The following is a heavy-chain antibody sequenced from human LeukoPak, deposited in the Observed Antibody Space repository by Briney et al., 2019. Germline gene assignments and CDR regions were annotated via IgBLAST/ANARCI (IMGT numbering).Heavy chain of an antibody. V-gene: IGHV4-39*01. Sequence: PSETLSLTCTVSGGSISSSSYYWGWIRQPPGKGLGWIGNIFYSGSTYYNPSLMSRVTISVDTSKNQFSLKLSSVTAADTAVYYCARLLMVRGVFTYHFDYWGEGTLVTVSS. CDR3: ARLLMVRGVFTYHFDY. CDR1: GGSISSSSYY. CDR2: IFYSGST. D-gene: IGHD3-10*01. J-gene: IGHJ4*02.